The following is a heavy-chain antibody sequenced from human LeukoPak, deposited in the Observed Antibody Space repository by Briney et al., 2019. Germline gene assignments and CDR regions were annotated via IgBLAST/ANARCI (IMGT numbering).Heavy chain of an antibody. CDR3: ARGRVSSSTWYSTYYYYFYMDV. CDR1: GGSISSYY. D-gene: IGHD1-1*01. V-gene: IGHV4-59*01. Sequence: NPSETLSLTCTVSGGSISSYYWSWIRQPPGKGLEWIGYVDHTGSTNFNPSLNGRVSISRDTTKNLFSLRLRSVTAADTAAYFCARGRVSSSTWYSTYYYYFYMDVWGKGTTVTVSS. CDR2: VDHTGST. J-gene: IGHJ6*03.